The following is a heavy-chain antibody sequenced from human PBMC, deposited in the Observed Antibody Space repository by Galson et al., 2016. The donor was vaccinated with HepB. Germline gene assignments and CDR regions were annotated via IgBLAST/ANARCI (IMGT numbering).Heavy chain of an antibody. V-gene: IGHV5-51*01. J-gene: IGHJ4*02. CDR1: GYTFTNYW. D-gene: IGHD3-10*01. Sequence: QSGAEVKKPGESLKISCEASGYTFTNYWIAWVRQMPGKGLEWMGMIYPGDSDTRYSPSFQGQVTISADKSVSTAYLQWSSLKASDTAMDYCARRFTMVAPRDYGGQGTLVNVSS. CDR3: ARRFTMVAPRDY. CDR2: IYPGDSDT.